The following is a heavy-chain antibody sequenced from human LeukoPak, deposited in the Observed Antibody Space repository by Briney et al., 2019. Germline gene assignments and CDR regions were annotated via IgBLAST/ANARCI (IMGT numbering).Heavy chain of an antibody. CDR3: ARALWRTVVTAFGY. CDR2: ISSSGNTI. V-gene: IGHV3-48*03. CDR1: GFTFSSYE. J-gene: IGHJ4*02. D-gene: IGHD4-23*01. Sequence: GGSLRLSCAASGFTFSSYEMNWVRQAPGKGLEWVSHISSSGNTIYHADSVKGRFTISRDNAKNSLYLQMNSLRAEDTAVYYCARALWRTVVTAFGYWGQGTLVTVSS.